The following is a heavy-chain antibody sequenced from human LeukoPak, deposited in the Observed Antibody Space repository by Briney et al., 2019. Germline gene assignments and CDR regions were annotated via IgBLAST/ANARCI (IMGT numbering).Heavy chain of an antibody. CDR3: ARDGQRGYCSGGSCYVDY. J-gene: IGHJ4*02. Sequence: ASVKVSCKASGYTFTSYYMHWVRQAPGQGLEWMGIINPSGGSTSYAQKFQGRVTMTRDTSISTAYMELSRLRSDDTAVYYCARDGQRGYCSGGSCYVDYWGQGTLVTVSS. CDR1: GYTFTSYY. CDR2: INPSGGST. V-gene: IGHV1-46*01. D-gene: IGHD2-15*01.